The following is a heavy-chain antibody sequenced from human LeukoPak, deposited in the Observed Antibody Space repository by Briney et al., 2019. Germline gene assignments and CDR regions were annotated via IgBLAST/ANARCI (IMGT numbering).Heavy chain of an antibody. CDR3: ARDSSGYSLQNAFDI. V-gene: IGHV3-48*03. J-gene: IGHJ3*02. Sequence: GGPLTLSCTASRQTQYRYHIKCVREAPGRAREGVSYINSSGTTIYYAYSVKGRFTVSIDNAKNSLYLQMNSLRAEDTAVYYCARDSSGYSLQNAFDIWGQGTMVTVSS. D-gene: IGHD3-22*01. CDR2: INSSGTTI. CDR1: RQTQYRYH.